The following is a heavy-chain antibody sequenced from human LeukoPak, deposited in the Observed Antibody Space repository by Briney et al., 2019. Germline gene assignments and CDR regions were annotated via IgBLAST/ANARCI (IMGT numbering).Heavy chain of an antibody. D-gene: IGHD5-12*01. CDR3: ARDLRGYSGYDYPPYYYYYMDV. J-gene: IGHJ6*03. V-gene: IGHV4-61*02. Sequence: PSQTLSLTCTVSGGSISSGSYYWSWMRPPAGKGLEGIVRIYASGSSNYNPNLKIRVTISVHTSKNPFSMKLRSVTAADTAVYYCARDLRGYSGYDYPPYYYYYMDVWGKGTTVTVSS. CDR2: IYASGSS. CDR1: GGSISSGSYY.